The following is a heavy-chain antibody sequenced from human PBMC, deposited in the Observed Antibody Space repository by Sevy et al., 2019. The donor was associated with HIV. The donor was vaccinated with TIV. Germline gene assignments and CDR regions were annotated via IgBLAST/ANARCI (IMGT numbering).Heavy chain of an antibody. CDR2: IKQDGSEK. J-gene: IGHJ4*02. D-gene: IGHD3-16*02. CDR3: ARYYVWGSYRIDY. V-gene: IGHV3-7*03. Sequence: GGSLRLSCVASGFTFSSYWMSWVRQAPGKGLEWVANIKQDGSEKYYVDSVKGRFTISRDNAKNSLYLQMNSLRAEDTAVYYCARYYVWGSYRIDYWGQGTLVTVSS. CDR1: GFTFSSYW.